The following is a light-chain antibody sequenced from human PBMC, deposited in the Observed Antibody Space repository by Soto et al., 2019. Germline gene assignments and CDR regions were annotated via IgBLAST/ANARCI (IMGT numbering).Light chain of an antibody. V-gene: IGLV1-44*01. J-gene: IGLJ3*02. CDR3: STWDDSRRV. CDR2: NND. CDR1: NSNIGRNT. Sequence: QSLLTQPPSASGTPGQRVTISCSGSNSNIGRNTVNWYQQLPGMAPKLLIYNNDQRPSGVPDRFSGSKSGTSASLAISGLQSEDEADYFCSTWDDSRRVFGGGTKLTVL.